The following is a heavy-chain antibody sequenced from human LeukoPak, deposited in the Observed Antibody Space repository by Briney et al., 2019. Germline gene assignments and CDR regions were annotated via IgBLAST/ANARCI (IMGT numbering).Heavy chain of an antibody. CDR2: IKQDGSEK. J-gene: IGHJ4*02. D-gene: IGHD6-6*01. CDR3: ARSYSTSSKIFDY. CDR1: GFTFSSYW. V-gene: IGHV3-7*01. Sequence: GGSLRLSCAASGFTFSSYWMNWVCQAPGKGLEWVANIKQDGSEKYYVDSVKGRFTISRDNAKNSLNLQMNSLRAGDTAVYYCARSYSTSSKIFDYWGQGTLVTVSS.